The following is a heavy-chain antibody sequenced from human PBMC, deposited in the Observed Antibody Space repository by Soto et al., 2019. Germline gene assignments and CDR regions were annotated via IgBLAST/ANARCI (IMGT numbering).Heavy chain of an antibody. CDR3: ARGPMIVVVITDFDY. D-gene: IGHD3-22*01. J-gene: IGHJ4*02. CDR1: GFTFSSYS. V-gene: IGHV3-21*01. CDR2: ISSSSSYI. Sequence: EVQLVESGGGLVKPGGSLRLSCAAAGFTFSSYSMNWVRQAPGKGLEWVSSISSSSSYIYYADSVKGRFTISRDNAKNSLYLQMNSPRAEDTAVYYCARGPMIVVVITDFDYWGQGTLVTVSS.